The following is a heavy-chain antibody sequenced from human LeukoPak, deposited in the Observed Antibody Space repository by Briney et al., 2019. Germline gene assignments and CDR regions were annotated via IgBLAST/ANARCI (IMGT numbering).Heavy chain of an antibody. CDR2: IYYSGST. J-gene: IGHJ3*02. Sequence: PSETLSLTCTVSGGAISSSSYYWGWIRQPPGKGLEWIGSIYYSGSTYYNPSLKSRVTISVDTSQNQFSLKLSSVTAADTAVYYCARHLPDADAFDIWGQGTMVTVSS. V-gene: IGHV4-39*01. CDR1: GGAISSSSYY. D-gene: IGHD1-14*01. CDR3: ARHLPDADAFDI.